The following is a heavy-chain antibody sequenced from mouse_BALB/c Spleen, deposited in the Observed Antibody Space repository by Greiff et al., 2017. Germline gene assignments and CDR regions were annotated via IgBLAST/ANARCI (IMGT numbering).Heavy chain of an antibody. CDR1: GYTFTSYW. CDR2: IFPGTGTT. CDR3: ARRGSSHWYFDV. V-gene: IGHV1S132*01. D-gene: IGHD1-1*01. Sequence: VQLVESGAELVKPGASVKLSCKTSGYTFTSYWIQWVKQRPGQGLGWIGEIFPGTGTTYYNEKFKGKATLTIDTSSSTAYMQLSSLTSEDSAVYFCARRGSSHWYFDVWGAGTTVTVSS. J-gene: IGHJ1*01.